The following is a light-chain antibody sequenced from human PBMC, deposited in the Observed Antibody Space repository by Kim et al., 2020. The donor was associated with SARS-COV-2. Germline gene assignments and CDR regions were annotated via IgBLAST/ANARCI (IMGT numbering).Light chain of an antibody. V-gene: IGKV3-20*01. CDR2: GAS. J-gene: IGKJ2*01. Sequence: EIVLTQSPGTLSLSPGERATLSCRASQSVSNNYLAWYRHNPGQAPRLLIYGASSRATGISDRFSGSGSGTDFTLTISRLEPEDFAVFYCQQYSTSPYTFGQGTKLEI. CDR3: QQYSTSPYT. CDR1: QSVSNNY.